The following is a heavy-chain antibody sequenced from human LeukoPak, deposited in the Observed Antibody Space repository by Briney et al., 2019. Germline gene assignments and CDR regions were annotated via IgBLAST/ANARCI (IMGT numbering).Heavy chain of an antibody. CDR1: GGSFSGYY. CDR3: ARRRGYCSSTSCYYYFDY. CDR2: INHSGST. V-gene: IGHV4-34*01. Sequence: SETLSLTCAVYGGSFSGYYWSWIRKPPGKGLEWIGEINHSGSTNYNPSLKSRVTISVDTSKNQFSLKLSSVTAADTAVYYCARRRGYCSSTSCYYYFDYWGQGTLVTVSS. D-gene: IGHD2-2*01. J-gene: IGHJ4*02.